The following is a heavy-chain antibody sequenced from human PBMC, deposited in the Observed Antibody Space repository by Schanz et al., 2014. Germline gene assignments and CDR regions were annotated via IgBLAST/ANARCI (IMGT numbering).Heavy chain of an antibody. V-gene: IGHV4-34*08. J-gene: IGHJ4*02. CDR1: GFTFFTYN. Sequence: AQLVESGGGLVEPGGSLRLSCAASGFTFFTYNMNWVRQAPGRGLEWIGEVNHGGYTNYNPSLKSRVTVSVDMSKKQFSLRLSSVTAADTAAYYCATWSGTRLFHNWGQGTLVTVSS. CDR3: ATWSGTRLFHN. CDR2: VNHGGYT. D-gene: IGHD1-7*01.